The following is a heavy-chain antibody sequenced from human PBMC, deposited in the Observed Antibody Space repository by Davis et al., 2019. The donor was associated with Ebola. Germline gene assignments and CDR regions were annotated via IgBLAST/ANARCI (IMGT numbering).Heavy chain of an antibody. J-gene: IGHJ4*02. CDR1: GFTFSTSW. Sequence: GESLKISCATSGFTFSTSWMHWVRQAPGGGLLWASYINSDGSETNYADSVKGRFTISRDNAKNTLFLQMNSLRAEDTAVYYCVRISPNWGDNCWGQGTLVTVSS. V-gene: IGHV3-74*01. D-gene: IGHD7-27*01. CDR3: VRISPNWGDNC. CDR2: INSDGSET.